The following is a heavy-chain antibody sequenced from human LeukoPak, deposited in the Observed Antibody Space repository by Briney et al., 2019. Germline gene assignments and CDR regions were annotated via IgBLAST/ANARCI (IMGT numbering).Heavy chain of an antibody. J-gene: IGHJ4*02. D-gene: IGHD6-13*01. CDR3: ATSGSSSWYGTYYFDY. Sequence: GGSLTLSCAASGFTFSSYGMHWVRQAPGKGLEWVAVIWYDGSNKYYADSVKGRFTISRDNSKNTLYLQMNSLRAEDTAVYYCATSGSSSWYGTYYFDYWGQGTLVTVSS. CDR2: IWYDGSNK. CDR1: GFTFSSYG. V-gene: IGHV3-33*01.